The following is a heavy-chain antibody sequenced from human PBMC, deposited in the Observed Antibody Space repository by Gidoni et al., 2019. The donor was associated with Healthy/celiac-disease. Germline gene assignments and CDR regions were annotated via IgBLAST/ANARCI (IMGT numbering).Heavy chain of an antibody. CDR2: ISSSGSTI. V-gene: IGHV3-48*03. D-gene: IGHD6-19*01. Sequence: EVQLVESGGGLVQPGGSLRLSCAASGFTFSSYEMNWVRQAPGKGLGWVSYISSSGSTIYYADSVKGRFTISRDNAKNSLYLQMNSLRAEDTAVYYCASSGWYVGMDVWGQGTTVTVSS. CDR1: GFTFSSYE. CDR3: ASSGWYVGMDV. J-gene: IGHJ6*02.